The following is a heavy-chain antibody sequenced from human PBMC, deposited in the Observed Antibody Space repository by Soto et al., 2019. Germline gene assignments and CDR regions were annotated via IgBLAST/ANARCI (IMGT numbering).Heavy chain of an antibody. CDR1: GGTFSNHA. CDR2: IIPIFSTT. CDR3: AREVAADGTFREDVFDI. J-gene: IGHJ3*02. V-gene: IGHV1-69*12. D-gene: IGHD6-13*01. Sequence: QVHLVQSGAEVKKPGSSVKVSCKAPGGTFSNHAINWVRLAPGQGLEWMGRIIPIFSTTNYAQKFQGRVTMTADESTITAYLELSSLKQDDTAVYYCAREVAADGTFREDVFDIWGHETLVTVSS.